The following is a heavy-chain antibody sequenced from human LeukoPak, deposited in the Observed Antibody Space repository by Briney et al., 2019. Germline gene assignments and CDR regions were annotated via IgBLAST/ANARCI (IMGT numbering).Heavy chain of an antibody. J-gene: IGHJ3*02. CDR3: ARDPLNGALDI. Sequence: PGGSLRLSCAASGFSFSGSWMSWVRHLPGKGLEWLADMNPDGSKIVYVDSVKGRFTISRNNAKNSLFLQMDGLRAEDTAVYYCARDPLNGALDIWGQGTLVAVSS. CDR2: MNPDGSKI. V-gene: IGHV3-7*01. CDR1: GFSFSGSW.